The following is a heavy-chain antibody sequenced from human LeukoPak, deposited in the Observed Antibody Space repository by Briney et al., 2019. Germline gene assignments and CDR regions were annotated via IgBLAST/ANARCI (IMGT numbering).Heavy chain of an antibody. Sequence: ASVKVSCKASGYTFTSYDINWVRQATGQGLEWKGWMNPNRGNTAYAQKFKGRVTMTRNPSISTAYMELSSLRSEDTAVYYCARDYYDSSGYGGFYYYYYGMDVWGQGTTVTVSS. CDR1: GYTFTSYD. CDR2: MNPNRGNT. CDR3: ARDYYDSSGYGGFYYYYYGMDV. D-gene: IGHD3-22*01. V-gene: IGHV1-8*01. J-gene: IGHJ6*02.